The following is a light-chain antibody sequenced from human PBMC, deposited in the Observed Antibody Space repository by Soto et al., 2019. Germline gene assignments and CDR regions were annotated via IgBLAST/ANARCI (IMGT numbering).Light chain of an antibody. Sequence: EIVMTQSPATLSVSPGERATLSCRASQSVGKNLAWFQWSPGQAPRLLIYGAITRATNIPARFSGSGSETEFTLTITSLQSEDFAVYYCQQSNKWPWTFGQGTRVEI. CDR1: QSVGKN. CDR2: GAI. J-gene: IGKJ1*01. CDR3: QQSNKWPWT. V-gene: IGKV3-15*01.